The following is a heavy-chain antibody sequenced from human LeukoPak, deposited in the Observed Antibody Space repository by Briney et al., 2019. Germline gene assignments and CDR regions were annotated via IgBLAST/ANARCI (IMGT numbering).Heavy chain of an antibody. CDR3: ARDVLEGYYSYYFMDV. CDR2: ISSSGST. D-gene: IGHD1-1*01. Sequence: SETLSLTCSVSGGSITSHYWSWIRQPPGKGLEWIGYISSSGSTDYNPSLKSRVTISLNTSRTKFSLKLSSVTAADTAVYYCARDVLEGYYSYYFMDVWGNGTTVTVSS. J-gene: IGHJ6*03. CDR1: GGSITSHY. V-gene: IGHV4-59*11.